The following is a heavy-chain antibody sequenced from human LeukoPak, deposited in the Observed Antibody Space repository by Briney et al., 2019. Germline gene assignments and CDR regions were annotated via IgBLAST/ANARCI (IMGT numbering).Heavy chain of an antibody. CDR2: ISYDGSNK. V-gene: IGHV3-30-3*02. J-gene: IGHJ6*02. CDR3: AKPPFRRAGTHHYYYGMDV. CDR1: GFTFSSYA. D-gene: IGHD6-19*01. Sequence: GGSLRLSCAASGFTFSSYAMHWVRQAPGKGLEWVAVISYDGSNKYYADSVKGRFTISRDNSKNTLYLQMNSLRAEDTAVYYCAKPPFRRAGTHHYYYGMDVWGQGTTVTVSS.